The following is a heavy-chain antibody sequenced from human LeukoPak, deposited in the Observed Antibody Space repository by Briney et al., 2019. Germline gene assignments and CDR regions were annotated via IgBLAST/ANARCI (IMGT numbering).Heavy chain of an antibody. D-gene: IGHD3-16*01. CDR1: GGSTSSYY. J-gene: IGHJ3*02. V-gene: IGHV4-59*01. CDR2: IYYSGST. CDR3: ARDDWGLAFDI. Sequence: SETLSLTCTVSGGSTSSYYWSWIRQPPGKGLEWIGYIYYSGSTNYNPSLKSRVTISVDTSKNQFSLKLSSVTAADTAVYYCARDDWGLAFDIWGQGTMVTVSS.